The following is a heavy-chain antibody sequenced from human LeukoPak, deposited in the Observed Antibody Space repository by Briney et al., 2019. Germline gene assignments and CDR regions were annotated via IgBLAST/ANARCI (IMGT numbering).Heavy chain of an antibody. J-gene: IGHJ3*02. D-gene: IGHD3-22*01. CDR3: AGTYYYDSSGYHDAFDI. V-gene: IGHV7-4-1*02. CDR1: GYTFTSYA. CDR2: INTNTGNP. Sequence: GASVKVSCKASGYTFTSYAMNWVRQAPGQGLEWMGWINTNTGNPTYAQGFTGRFVFSLDTSVSTAYLQISSLKVEDTAVYYCAGTYYYDSSGYHDAFDIWGQGTMVTVSS.